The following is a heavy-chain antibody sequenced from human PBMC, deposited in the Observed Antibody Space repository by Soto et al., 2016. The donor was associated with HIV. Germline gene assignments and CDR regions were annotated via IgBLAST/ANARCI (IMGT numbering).Heavy chain of an antibody. CDR2: IKSKTDGGTT. D-gene: IGHD3-22*01. J-gene: IGHJ4*02. CDR3: TTHYYYDSSGYLTVDY. CDR1: GFSFSNAW. V-gene: IGHV3-15*01. Sequence: EVQLVESGGGLVKPGGSLRLSCVASGFSFSNAWMSWVRQAPGKGLEWVGRIKSKTDGGTTDYAAPVKGRFTISRDDSKNTLYLQMNSLKTEDTAVYYCTTHYYYDSSGYLTVDYWGQGTLVTVSS.